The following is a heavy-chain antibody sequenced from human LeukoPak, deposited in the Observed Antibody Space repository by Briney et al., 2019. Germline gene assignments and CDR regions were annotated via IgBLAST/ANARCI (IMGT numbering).Heavy chain of an antibody. D-gene: IGHD2-8*01. Sequence: SETVSLTCTVSGGSISSYYWSWIRQPPGKGLEWIGYIYYSGSTNYNPSLKSRVTISVDTTKNQLSLKLSSVSAADTAMYYCARTAFYCTNGVCRLDAFDIWGQGTMVTVSS. J-gene: IGHJ3*02. V-gene: IGHV4-59*01. CDR1: GGSISSYY. CDR3: ARTAFYCTNGVCRLDAFDI. CDR2: IYYSGST.